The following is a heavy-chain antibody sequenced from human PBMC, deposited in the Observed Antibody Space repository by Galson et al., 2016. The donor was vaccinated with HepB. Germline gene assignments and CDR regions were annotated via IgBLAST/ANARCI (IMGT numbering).Heavy chain of an antibody. J-gene: IGHJ6*02. D-gene: IGHD2-2*01. V-gene: IGHV3-11*01. CDR2: ISSGGSSI. CDR1: GFTFSDYY. CDR3: ARGGYCSSTRCQDNYYYYGMDV. Sequence: SLRLSCAASGFTFSDYYMSWIRQAPGKGLEWVSYISSGGSSIYYADSVKGRFTISRDNAKNSLYLQMNSLRVEDTARYYCARGGYCSSTRCQDNYYYYGMDVWGQGTTVTVSS.